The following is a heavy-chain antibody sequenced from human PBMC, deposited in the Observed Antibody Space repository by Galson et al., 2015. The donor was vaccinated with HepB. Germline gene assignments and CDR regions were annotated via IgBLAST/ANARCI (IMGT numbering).Heavy chain of an antibody. Sequence: TLSLTCTVSGGSISSSRTYWGWIRQPLGKGLEWIGTVYYTGSAYYNPSLKSRVTISADTSKKQISLNLSSVTAADTAVYYCARLSTGGALNWFDPWSQGTLVAVSS. V-gene: IGHV4-39*01. CDR1: GGSISSSRTY. D-gene: IGHD1-14*01. CDR3: ARLSTGGALNWFDP. J-gene: IGHJ5*02. CDR2: VYYTGSA.